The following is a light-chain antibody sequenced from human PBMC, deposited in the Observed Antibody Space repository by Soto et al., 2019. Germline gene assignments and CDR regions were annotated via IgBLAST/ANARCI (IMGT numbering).Light chain of an antibody. Sequence: DIPLTQSSSFLSASAGDRVTITCRASQGISTYLAWYQQKPGKAPKLLIYSASTLQSGVPSRFSGSGSGTEFTLTINSLQPEDFATYYCQQLNGYQLTFGGGTKVEIK. CDR3: QQLNGYQLT. CDR2: SAS. CDR1: QGISTY. V-gene: IGKV1-9*01. J-gene: IGKJ4*01.